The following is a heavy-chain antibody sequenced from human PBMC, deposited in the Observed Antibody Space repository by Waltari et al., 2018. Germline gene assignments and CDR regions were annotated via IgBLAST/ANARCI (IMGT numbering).Heavy chain of an antibody. D-gene: IGHD3-22*01. CDR2: INHSGST. V-gene: IGHV4-34*01. CDR1: GGSFSGYY. Sequence: QVQLQQWGAGLLKPSETLSLTCAVYGGSFSGYYWSWIRQPPGKGLEWIGEINHSGSTNYNPSLKSRVTISVDTSKNQFSLKLSSVTAADTAVYYCARGLSTYYYDSSGYSDAFDIWGQGTMVTVSS. J-gene: IGHJ3*02. CDR3: ARGLSTYYYDSSGYSDAFDI.